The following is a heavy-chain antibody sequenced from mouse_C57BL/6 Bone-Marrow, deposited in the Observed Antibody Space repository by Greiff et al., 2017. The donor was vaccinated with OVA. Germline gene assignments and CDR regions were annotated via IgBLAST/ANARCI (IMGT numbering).Heavy chain of an antibody. D-gene: IGHD1-1*01. J-gene: IGHJ4*01. Sequence: EVQLQQSGAELVRPGASVKLSCTASGFNIKDDYMHWVKQRPEQGLEWIGWIDPENGDTEYASKFQGKATITAATSSNTAYLQRSSLTSEYTAVYYCTASITTVGGWGQGTSVTVSS. CDR3: TASITTVGG. V-gene: IGHV14-4*01. CDR1: GFNIKDDY. CDR2: IDPENGDT.